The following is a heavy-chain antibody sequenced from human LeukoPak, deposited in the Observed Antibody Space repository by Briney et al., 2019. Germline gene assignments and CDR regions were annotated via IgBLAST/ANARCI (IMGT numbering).Heavy chain of an antibody. Sequence: SVKVSCKASGGTLSSYAISWVRQAPGQGLEWMGGIIPIFGTANYAQKFQGRVTITADESTSTAYMELSSLTSEDTAVYYCARPRLLYSSGWYGWFDPWGQGTLVTVSS. J-gene: IGHJ5*02. D-gene: IGHD6-19*01. CDR3: ARPRLLYSSGWYGWFDP. CDR2: IIPIFGTA. CDR1: GGTLSSYA. V-gene: IGHV1-69*13.